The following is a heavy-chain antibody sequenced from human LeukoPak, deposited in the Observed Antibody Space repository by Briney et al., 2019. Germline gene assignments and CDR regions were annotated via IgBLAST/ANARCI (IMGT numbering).Heavy chain of an antibody. CDR3: ARDAAYDFRNPYRYFQH. J-gene: IGHJ1*01. CDR2: IKQDGSET. CDR1: GFTFSSYS. V-gene: IGHV3-7*01. D-gene: IGHD3-3*01. Sequence: TGGSLRLSCAASGFTFSSYSMNWVRQAPGKGLDWVGNIKQDGSETYYADSLKGRFTISRDNAKSALYLQMSSLRAEDTAVYYCARDAAYDFRNPYRYFQHWGQGTLVTVSS.